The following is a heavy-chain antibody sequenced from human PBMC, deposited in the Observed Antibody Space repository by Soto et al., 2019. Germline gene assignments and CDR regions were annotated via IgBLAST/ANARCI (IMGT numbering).Heavy chain of an antibody. CDR2: IYPGDSDT. V-gene: IGHV5-51*01. CDR1: GYSFTSYW. D-gene: IGHD3-9*01. Sequence: PGESLKISCKGSGYSFTSYWIGWVRQMPGKGLEWMGIIYPGDSDTRYSPSFQGQVTISADKSISTAYLQWSSLKASDTAMYYCARPKAQYDILTGYYPPGLAYFDYWGQGTLVPVSA. CDR3: ARPKAQYDILTGYYPPGLAYFDY. J-gene: IGHJ4*02.